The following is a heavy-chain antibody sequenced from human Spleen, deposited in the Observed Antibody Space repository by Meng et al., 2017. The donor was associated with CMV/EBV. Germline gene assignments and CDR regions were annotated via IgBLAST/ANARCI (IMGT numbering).Heavy chain of an antibody. CDR2: SNAGNGNT. J-gene: IGHJ4*02. D-gene: IGHD5-24*01. Sequence: QGQLGEVGAGVKKPGASVKVSCKASGYTFTSYAMHWVRQAPGQRLEWMGWSNAGNGNTKYSQEFQGRVTITRDTSASTAYMELSSLRSEDTAVYYCATQESRDGHNPYWGQGTLVTVSS. CDR1: GYTFTSYA. V-gene: IGHV1-3*02. CDR3: ATQESRDGHNPY.